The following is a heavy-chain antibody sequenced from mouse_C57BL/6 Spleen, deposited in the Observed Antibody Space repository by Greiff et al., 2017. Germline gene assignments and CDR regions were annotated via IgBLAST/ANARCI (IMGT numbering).Heavy chain of an antibody. CDR2: INPYNGDT. Sequence: VQLQQSGPELVKPGASVKISCKASGYSFTGYFMNWVMQSHGKSLEWIGRINPYNGDTFYNQKFKGKATLTVDKSSSTAHMELRSLTSEDSAVYYWARKEVYGNSIDYWGQGTTLTVSS. J-gene: IGHJ2*01. V-gene: IGHV1-20*01. D-gene: IGHD2-1*01. CDR1: GYSFTGYF. CDR3: ARKEVYGNSIDY.